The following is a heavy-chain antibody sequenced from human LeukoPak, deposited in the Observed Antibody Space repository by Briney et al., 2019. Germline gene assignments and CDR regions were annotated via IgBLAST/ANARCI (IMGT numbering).Heavy chain of an antibody. CDR2: MNPNSVNT. Sequence: ASVKVSCKASGYTFTSCDINWVRQATGQGLEWMGWMNPNSVNTGYAQKFQGRVTMTRDTSITTAYMELSSLRSEDTAVYYCARINYGDYRYGMDVWGQGTTVTVSS. CDR3: ARINYGDYRYGMDV. J-gene: IGHJ6*02. CDR1: GYTFTSCD. V-gene: IGHV1-8*01. D-gene: IGHD4-17*01.